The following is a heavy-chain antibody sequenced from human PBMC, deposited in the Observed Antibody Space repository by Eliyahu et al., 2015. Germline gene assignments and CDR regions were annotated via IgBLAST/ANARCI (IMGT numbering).Heavy chain of an antibody. D-gene: IGHD6-19*01. CDR2: ISSSSNTI. CDR1: XFAXNTYS. V-gene: IGHV3-48*01. J-gene: IGHJ3*02. CDR3: ARDLTRVAGTGDAFDI. Sequence: EVQLVESGGGFIQPVGSLXLXCAASXFAXNTYSMNWXRQAPGKGLEWVSYISSSSNTIYYADSVKGRFTISRDNAKNSLFLQMNSLRAEDTAVYFCARDLTRVAGTGDAFDIWGQGTMVTVSA.